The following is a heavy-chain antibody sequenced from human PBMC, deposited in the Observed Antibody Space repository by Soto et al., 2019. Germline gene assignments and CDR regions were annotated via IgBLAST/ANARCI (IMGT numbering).Heavy chain of an antibody. V-gene: IGHV1-2*02. J-gene: IGHJ3*02. D-gene: IGHD2-21*02. CDR1: GYTFSDYY. CDR3: ARQISGDSDAFDI. Sequence: AAVKVSCKASGYTFSDYYMHWVRQAPGLGLQRMGWINPNSGGTNYAQRFQGRVTMTWDTSISTAYMEVSRLSSDDTAVYYCARQISGDSDAFDIWGQGTMVTVSS. CDR2: INPNSGGT.